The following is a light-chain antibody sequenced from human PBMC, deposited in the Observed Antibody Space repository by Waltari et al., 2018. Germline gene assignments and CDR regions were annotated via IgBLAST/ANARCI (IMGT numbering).Light chain of an antibody. CDR2: YNSASDK. Sequence: QAVVTQPSSPSASTGASASLTCTSPRGPIVRPYNIYWSQHQQGSPPRYLPRYNSASDKQQAFGVPSRFSGSKDVSANSGILRISGLQSEDEADYYCMIWYSAAWVFGGGTKLNVL. CDR1: RGPIVRPYN. J-gene: IGLJ3*02. CDR3: MIWYSAAWV. V-gene: IGLV5-45*02.